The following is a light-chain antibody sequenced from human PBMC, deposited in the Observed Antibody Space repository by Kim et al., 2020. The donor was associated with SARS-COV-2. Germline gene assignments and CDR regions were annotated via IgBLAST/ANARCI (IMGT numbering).Light chain of an antibody. J-gene: IGLJ3*02. CDR2: EDN. CDR1: SGSIASNY. V-gene: IGLV6-57*01. Sequence: GKTVTISCPRSSGSIASNYVQWYQQRPGSSPTTVIYEDNQRPSGVPDRFSGSIDSSSNSASLTISGLKTEDEADYYCQSYDNNNRVFGGGTKLTVL. CDR3: QSYDNNNRV.